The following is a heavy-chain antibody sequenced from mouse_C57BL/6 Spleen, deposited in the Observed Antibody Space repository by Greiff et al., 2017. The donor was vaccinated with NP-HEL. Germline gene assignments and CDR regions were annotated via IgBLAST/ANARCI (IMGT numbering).Heavy chain of an antibody. CDR2: IDPSDSYT. V-gene: IGHV1-69*01. Sequence: VQLQQSAAELVMPGASVKLSCKASGYTFTSSWMHWVKQRPGQGLEWIGEIDPSDSYTNYNQKFKGKSTLTVDKSSSTAYMQLSSLTSEDSAVYYCARSIVSHTRGVFDYWGQGTTLTVSS. CDR1: GYTFTSSW. J-gene: IGHJ2*01. CDR3: ARSIVSHTRGVFDY.